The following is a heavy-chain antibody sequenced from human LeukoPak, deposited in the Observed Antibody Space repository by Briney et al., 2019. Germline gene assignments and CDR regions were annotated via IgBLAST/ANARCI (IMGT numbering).Heavy chain of an antibody. CDR1: GGSISSGGYY. V-gene: IGHV4-31*03. CDR3: ARDSRGCSSTSCYSYGMDV. J-gene: IGHJ6*02. D-gene: IGHD2-2*01. CDR2: IYYSGST. Sequence: SETLSLTCTVSGGSISSGGYYWSWIRQHPGKGLEWIGYIYYSGSTYYNPSLKSRVTISVETSKNQFSLKLSSVTAADTAVYYCARDSRGCSSTSCYSYGMDVWGQGTTVTVSS.